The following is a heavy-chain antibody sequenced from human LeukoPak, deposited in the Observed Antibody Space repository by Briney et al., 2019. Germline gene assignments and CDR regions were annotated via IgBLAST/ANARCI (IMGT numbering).Heavy chain of an antibody. CDR1: GFTFSSYS. D-gene: IGHD5-12*01. CDR3: ARSLSGYDPLSAF. CDR2: MTATSNTF. V-gene: IGHV3-48*04. J-gene: IGHJ1*01. Sequence: SGGSLRLSCEVSGFTFSSYSMTWVRQVPGKGLEWIAYMTATSNTFYYADSVKGRFTISRDNASNSLFLQMNSLTVEDTAVYYCARSLSGYDPLSAFWGQGTLVTVSS.